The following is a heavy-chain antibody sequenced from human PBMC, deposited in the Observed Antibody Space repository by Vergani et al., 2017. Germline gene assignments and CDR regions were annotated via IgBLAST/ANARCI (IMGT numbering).Heavy chain of an antibody. CDR3: AKVRPFLGGSYFSSALDY. Sequence: QVQLVESGGGVVQPGRSLRLSCTSSGCTFSTYAMHWVRQAPGKGLEWVAIIYYDGSKKYYADSVKGRFTISRDNSRNTLDLLMSSLRAEDTAIYYCAKVRPFLGGSYFSSALDYWGQGTLVTVSS. J-gene: IGHJ4*02. V-gene: IGHV3-33*06. CDR2: IYYDGSKK. CDR1: GCTFSTYA. D-gene: IGHD1-26*01.